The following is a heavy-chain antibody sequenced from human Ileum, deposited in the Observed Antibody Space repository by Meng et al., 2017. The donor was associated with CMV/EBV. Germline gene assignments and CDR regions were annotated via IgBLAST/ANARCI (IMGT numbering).Heavy chain of an antibody. Sequence: SETLSLTCTVSGDSIRSHYWSWIRQPPGKGLEWMGYVYYSGAATYSSSLRSRLSISVDTSKNQVSLNLRSVTAADTALYFCARGIGHASNNSHDYWGQGTLVTVSS. CDR2: VYYSGAA. CDR1: GDSIRSHY. J-gene: IGHJ4*02. CDR3: ARGIGHASNNSHDY. V-gene: IGHV4-59*11. D-gene: IGHD1-1*01.